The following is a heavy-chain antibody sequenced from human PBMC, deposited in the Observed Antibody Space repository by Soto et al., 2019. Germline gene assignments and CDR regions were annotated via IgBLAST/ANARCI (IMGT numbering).Heavy chain of an antibody. CDR1: GYTFTSYA. D-gene: IGHD6-13*01. CDR2: INAGNGNT. V-gene: IGHV1-3*01. J-gene: IGHJ5*02. Sequence: VASVKVSCKASGYTFTSYAMHWVRQAPGQRLEWMGWINAGNGNTKYSQKIQGRVTITRDTSASTAYMELSSLRSEDTAVYYCARDPHSSSWYDNWFDPWGQGTLVTVSS. CDR3: ARDPHSSSWYDNWFDP.